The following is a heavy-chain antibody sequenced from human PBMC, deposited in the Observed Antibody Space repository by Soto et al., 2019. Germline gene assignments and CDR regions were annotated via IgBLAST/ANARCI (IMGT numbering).Heavy chain of an antibody. CDR1: GYTFGYYN. J-gene: IGHJ4*02. CDR3: AKLAREREYFDF. V-gene: IGHV1-18*01. CDR2: VSTNNGNT. D-gene: IGHD1-26*01. Sequence: QGQLVQSAAEMKKPGSSVKVSCKASGYTFGYYNIVWVRQAPGQGLEWMGRVSTNNGNTNYAQRFQGRVTMTADTSTSTAYVELRSLTPDDTAVYYCAKLAREREYFDFWGQGTLVTVSS.